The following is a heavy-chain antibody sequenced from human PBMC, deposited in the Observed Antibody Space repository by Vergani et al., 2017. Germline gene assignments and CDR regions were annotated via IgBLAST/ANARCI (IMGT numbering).Heavy chain of an antibody. CDR1: GGSFSGYY. CDR2: INHSGST. V-gene: IGHV4-34*01. J-gene: IGHJ6*03. Sequence: QVQLQQWGAGLLKPSETLSLTCAVYGGSFSGYYWSWIRQPPGKGLEWIGEINHSGSTNYNPSLKSRVTISVDTSKNQFSLKLISVTAADTAVYYCARDYRKTAMVTGYYYMDVWGKGTTVTVSS. D-gene: IGHD5-18*01. CDR3: ARDYRKTAMVTGYYYMDV.